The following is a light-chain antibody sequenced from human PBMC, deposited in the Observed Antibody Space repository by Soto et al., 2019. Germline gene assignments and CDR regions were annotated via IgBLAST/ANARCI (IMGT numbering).Light chain of an antibody. CDR1: QFFICF. V-gene: IGKV3-15*01. CDR3: QQYSSWPPTWT. Sequence: EIVMTQSPATLSVSPGEKATHSSRASQFFICFLAWYLQKPFQLPMLLFYGASSRSSCIPSWFSGSGSGTEFTFSIISLQSEDFAVYYCQQYSSWPPTWTFGQGTKV. J-gene: IGKJ1*01. CDR2: GAS.